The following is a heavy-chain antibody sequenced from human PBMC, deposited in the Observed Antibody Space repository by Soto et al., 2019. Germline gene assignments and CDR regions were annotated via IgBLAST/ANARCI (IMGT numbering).Heavy chain of an antibody. J-gene: IGHJ3*02. CDR2: ISGSGGST. V-gene: IGHV3-23*01. D-gene: IGHD6-13*01. CDR1: GFTFSSYA. CDR3: AKAPVSSSGGGDAFDI. Sequence: GGSLRLSCAASGFTFSSYAMSWVRQAPGKGLEWVSAISGSGGSTYYADSVKGRFTISRDNSKNTLYLQMNSLRAEDTAVYYCAKAPVSSSGGGDAFDIWGQGTMVTVSS.